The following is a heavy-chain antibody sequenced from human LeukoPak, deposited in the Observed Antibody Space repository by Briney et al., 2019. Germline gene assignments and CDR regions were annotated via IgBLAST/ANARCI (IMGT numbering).Heavy chain of an antibody. CDR3: ARHIWNDGNYYMDV. CDR1: GFTFSNAW. V-gene: IGHV3-33*08. J-gene: IGHJ6*03. D-gene: IGHD1-20*01. Sequence: GGSLRLSCAASGFTFSNAWMSWVRQAPGKGLEWVALIWSGSTTGLYADSVKGRFTVSRDTNTLYLQMNSLRAEDTAVYYCARHIWNDGNYYMDVWGKGTTVTVSS. CDR2: IWSGSTTG.